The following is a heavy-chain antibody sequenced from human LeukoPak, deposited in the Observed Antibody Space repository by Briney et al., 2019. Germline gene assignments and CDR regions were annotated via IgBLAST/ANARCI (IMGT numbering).Heavy chain of an antibody. CDR1: GFTFSSYG. CDR3: ARERLGVGYSCDY. J-gene: IGHJ4*02. Sequence: GGSLRLSCAASGFTFSSYGMSWVRQAPGKGLEWVSAISGSGGSTYYADSVKGRFTISRDNAKNSLYLQMNSLRVEDTAVYYCARERLGVGYSCDYWGQGTLVTVSS. CDR2: ISGSGGST. V-gene: IGHV3-23*01. D-gene: IGHD3-16*01.